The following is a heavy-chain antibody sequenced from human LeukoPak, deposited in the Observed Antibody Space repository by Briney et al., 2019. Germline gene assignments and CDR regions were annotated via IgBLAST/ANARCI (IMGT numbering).Heavy chain of an antibody. V-gene: IGHV3-21*04. CDR3: AKVVDTAMVTPEYFDY. D-gene: IGHD5-18*01. CDR1: GFTFSSYS. J-gene: IGHJ4*02. CDR2: ISSSSSYI. Sequence: PGGSLRLSRAASGFTFSSYSMNWVRQAPGKGLEWVSSISSSSSYIYYADSVKGRFTISRDNSKNTLYLQMNSLRAEDTAVYYCAKVVDTAMVTPEYFDYWGQGTLVTVSS.